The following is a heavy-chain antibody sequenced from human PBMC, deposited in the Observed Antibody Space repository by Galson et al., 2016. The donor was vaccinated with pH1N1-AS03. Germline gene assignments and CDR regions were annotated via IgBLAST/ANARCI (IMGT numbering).Heavy chain of an antibody. CDR1: GFNFSDYV. V-gene: IGHV3-64D*06. J-gene: IGHJ4*02. CDR3: VKNWQYDN. CDR2: IRNDGVTT. D-gene: IGHD1-1*01. Sequence: SLRLSCAASGFNFSDYVMHWVRQAPGKGLEYVSAIRNDGVTTYYADSVKGRFTISRDNSKNTLYLQMSSLKTDDTAVYYCVKNWQYDNWGQGTLVTVSS.